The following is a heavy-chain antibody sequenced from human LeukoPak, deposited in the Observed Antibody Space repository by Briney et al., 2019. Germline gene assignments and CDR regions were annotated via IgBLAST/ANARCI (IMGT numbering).Heavy chain of an antibody. J-gene: IGHJ4*02. Sequence: GGSLRLSCAASGFTFSSYGMHWVRQAPGKGLEWVGFIRRKAYGGTTEYAASVKGRFTILRDDSKSIAYLQMNSLKTEDTAVYYCTRSYYDFWSGYSDYWGQGTLVTVSS. CDR1: GFTFSSYG. D-gene: IGHD3-3*01. V-gene: IGHV3-49*04. CDR2: IRRKAYGGTT. CDR3: TRSYYDFWSGYSDY.